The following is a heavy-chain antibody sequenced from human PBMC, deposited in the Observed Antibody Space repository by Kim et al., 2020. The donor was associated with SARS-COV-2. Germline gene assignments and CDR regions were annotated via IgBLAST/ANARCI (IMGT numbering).Heavy chain of an antibody. CDR1: GYTFTGYY. D-gene: IGHD3-3*01. Sequence: ASVKVSCKASGYTFTGYYMYWVRQAPGQGLEWMGRINPNSGGTNYAQKFQGRVTMTRDTSISTAYMELSRLRSDDTAVYYCARETDYDFWSGYSPLDYWGQGTLVTVSS. J-gene: IGHJ4*02. V-gene: IGHV1-2*06. CDR3: ARETDYDFWSGYSPLDY. CDR2: INPNSGGT.